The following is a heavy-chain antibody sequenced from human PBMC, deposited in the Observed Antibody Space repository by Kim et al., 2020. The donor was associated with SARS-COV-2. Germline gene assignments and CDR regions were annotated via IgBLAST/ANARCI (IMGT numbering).Heavy chain of an antibody. CDR1: GFTFSSYG. CDR3: AKDLTVVAATPRYYYYGMDV. V-gene: IGHV3-33*06. CDR2: IWYDGSNK. Sequence: GGSLRLSCAASGFTFSSYGMHWVRQAPGKGLEWVAVIWYDGSNKYYADSVKGRFTISRDNSKNTLYLQMNSLRAEDTAVYYCAKDLTVVAATPRYYYYGMDVWGQGTTVTVSS. J-gene: IGHJ6*02. D-gene: IGHD2-15*01.